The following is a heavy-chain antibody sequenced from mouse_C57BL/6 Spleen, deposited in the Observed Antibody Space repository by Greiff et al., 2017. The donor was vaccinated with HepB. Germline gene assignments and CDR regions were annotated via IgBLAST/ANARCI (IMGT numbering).Heavy chain of an antibody. CDR2: ISSGSSTI. D-gene: IGHD1-1*01. V-gene: IGHV5-17*01. CDR3: ASGAYYGSSPYAMDY. CDR1: GFTFSDYG. J-gene: IGHJ4*01. Sequence: EVKLVESGGGLVKPGGSLKLSCAASGFTFSDYGMHWVRQAPEKGLEWVAYISSGSSTIYYADTVKGRFTISRDNAKNTLFLQMTSLRSEDTAMYYCASGAYYGSSPYAMDYWGQGTSVTVSS.